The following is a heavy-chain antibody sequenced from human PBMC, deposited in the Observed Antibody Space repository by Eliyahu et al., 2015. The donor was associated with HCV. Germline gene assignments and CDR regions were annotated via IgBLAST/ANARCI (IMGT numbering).Heavy chain of an antibody. V-gene: IGHV3-66*02. J-gene: IGHJ2*01. D-gene: IGHD6-19*01. Sequence: EVHLVESGGGLVQPGGSLRLSXXASXFTVSSNYXGWVRLAPGKGLEWVSVLYNGGSTYYADSVRGRFTISRDNSKNTLYLQMNSLRTEDTAVYYCASGSSGWYVWYFDLWGRGTLVTVSS. CDR2: LYNGGST. CDR1: XFTVSSNY. CDR3: ASGSSGWYVWYFDL.